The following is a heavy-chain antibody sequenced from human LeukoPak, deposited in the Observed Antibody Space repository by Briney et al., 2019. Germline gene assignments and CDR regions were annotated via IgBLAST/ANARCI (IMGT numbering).Heavy chain of an antibody. D-gene: IGHD3-22*01. Sequence: PSETLSLTCTVSAYSISSGYYWGWIRQPPGKGLEWIGSIYHSGGTYYNPSLKSRVTISVDTSKNQFSLKLSSVTAADTAVYYCARGDYYVDSSGYYSYYFDYWGQGTLVTVSS. CDR2: IYHSGGT. V-gene: IGHV4-38-2*02. J-gene: IGHJ4*02. CDR1: AYSISSGYY. CDR3: ARGDYYVDSSGYYSYYFDY.